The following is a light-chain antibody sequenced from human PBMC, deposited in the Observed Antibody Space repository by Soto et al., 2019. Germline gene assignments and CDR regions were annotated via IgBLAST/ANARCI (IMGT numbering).Light chain of an antibody. CDR2: GAS. V-gene: IGKV3-15*01. J-gene: IGKJ1*01. Sequence: EIVMTQSPATLSVSPGERATLSCRASQSVSSNLAWYQQKPGQAPRLLIYGASTRATGIPARFSGSGSGTEFTLTISSLQSEDFAVYYWQQYDNWWTFGQGTKAEIK. CDR3: QQYDNWWT. CDR1: QSVSSN.